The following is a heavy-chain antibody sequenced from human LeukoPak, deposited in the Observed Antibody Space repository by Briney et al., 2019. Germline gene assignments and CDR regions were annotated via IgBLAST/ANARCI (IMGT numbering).Heavy chain of an antibody. J-gene: IGHJ4*02. CDR3: ARGGSGWYYYFDY. CDR2: INPNSGGT. V-gene: IGHV1-2*06. D-gene: IGHD6-19*01. CDR1: GYTFTGYY. Sequence: ASVKVSCKASGYTFTGYYMHWVRQAPGQGLEWMGRINPNSGGTNYAQKFQGRVTMTRDTSISTAYMELSRLRSGDTAVYYCARGGSGWYYYFDYWGQGTLVTVSS.